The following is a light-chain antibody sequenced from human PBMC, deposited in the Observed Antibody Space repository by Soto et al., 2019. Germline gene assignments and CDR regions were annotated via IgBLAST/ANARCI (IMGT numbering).Light chain of an antibody. V-gene: IGKV3-15*01. Sequence: EIVMTQSPATLSVSPGERATLSCRASQSVSSNLAWYXQKKGXXXXIXIXXXXQTATGXTPSLSGSGYGTEFTLTISSLQSEDVAVYYSKEYNNWPPLTFGGWP. CDR2: XXX. CDR3: KEYNNWPPLT. J-gene: IGKJ4*01. CDR1: QSVSSN.